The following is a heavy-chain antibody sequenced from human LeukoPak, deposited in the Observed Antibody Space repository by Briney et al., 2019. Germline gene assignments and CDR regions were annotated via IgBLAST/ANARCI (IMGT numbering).Heavy chain of an antibody. D-gene: IGHD1-26*01. CDR1: GGSFSGYY. J-gene: IGHJ5*02. Sequence: SETLSLTCAVYGGSFSGYYWSWIRQPPGKGLEWIGEINHSGSTNYNPSLKSRVTISVDTYKNQFSLKLSSVTAADTAVYYCARAPYSGSPLGGDWFDPWGQGTLVTVSS. CDR2: INHSGST. CDR3: ARAPYSGSPLGGDWFDP. V-gene: IGHV4-34*01.